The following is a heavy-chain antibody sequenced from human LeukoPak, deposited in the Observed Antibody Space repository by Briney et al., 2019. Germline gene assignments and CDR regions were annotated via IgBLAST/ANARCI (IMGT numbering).Heavy chain of an antibody. CDR2: IYYSGST. V-gene: IGHV4-39*01. D-gene: IGHD2-15*01. CDR1: GGSISSSSYY. J-gene: IGHJ4*02. CDR3: ARHFPGVVVVAALGY. Sequence: SETLSLTCTVSGGSISSSSYYWGWIRQPPGRELEWIGSIYYSGSTYYNPSLKSRVTISVDTSKNQFSPKLSSVTAADTAVYYCARHFPGVVVVAALGYWGQGTLVTVSS.